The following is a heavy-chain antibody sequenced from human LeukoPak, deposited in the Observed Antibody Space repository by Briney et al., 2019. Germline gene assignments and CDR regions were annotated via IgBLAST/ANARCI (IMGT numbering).Heavy chain of an antibody. CDR1: GFTFSSYA. J-gene: IGHJ5*02. V-gene: IGHV3-30-3*01. CDR2: ISYDGSNK. CDR3: ARDLAVTTYPHWFDP. D-gene: IGHD4-17*01. Sequence: GGSLRLSCAASGFTFSSYAMHLVRQAPGKGLEWVAVISYDGSNKYYADSVKGRFTISRDNSKNTLYLQMNSLRAEDTAVYYCARDLAVTTYPHWFDPWGQGTLVTVSS.